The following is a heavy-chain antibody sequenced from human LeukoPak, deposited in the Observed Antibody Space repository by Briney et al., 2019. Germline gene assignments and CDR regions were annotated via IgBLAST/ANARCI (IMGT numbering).Heavy chain of an antibody. CDR3: ARGYTGYFP. Sequence: GGSLRLSCAASRFTFSNYAMTWVRQAPGKGLEWVANIKTDGSEKYYVDSVKGRFTISRDNAKNSLYLQMNSLRAEDTAVYYCARGYTGYFPWGQGTLVIVSS. J-gene: IGHJ5*02. CDR2: IKTDGSEK. V-gene: IGHV3-7*03. D-gene: IGHD3-9*01. CDR1: RFTFSNYA.